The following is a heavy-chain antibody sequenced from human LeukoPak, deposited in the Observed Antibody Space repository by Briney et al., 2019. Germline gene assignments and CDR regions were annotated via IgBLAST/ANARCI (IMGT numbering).Heavy chain of an antibody. V-gene: IGHV3-48*04. CDR1: GFTFSSYS. J-gene: IGHJ4*02. CDR3: AREGREWLSVGIDY. D-gene: IGHD6-19*01. CDR2: ISGSGSTI. Sequence: GGSLRLSCAASGFTFSSYSIHWVRQAPGKGLEWLSYISGSGSTIYYADSVKGRFTISRDNAKNSLSLQMHSLRAEDTAVYYCAREGREWLSVGIDYWGRGTLVTVSS.